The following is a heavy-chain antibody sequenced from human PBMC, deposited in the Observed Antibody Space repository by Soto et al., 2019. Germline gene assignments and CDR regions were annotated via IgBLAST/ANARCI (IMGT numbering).Heavy chain of an antibody. D-gene: IGHD3-10*01. CDR1: GFTFGDYA. J-gene: IGHJ6*02. Sequence: GGSLRLSCTASGFTFGDYAMSWFRQAPGKGLEWVGFIRSKAYGGTTEYAASLKGRFTISRDDSKSIAYLQMNSLKTEDTAVYYCTRAGITMVRGVIKHYYYGMDVWGQGTTVTV. CDR3: TRAGITMVRGVIKHYYYGMDV. CDR2: IRSKAYGGTT. V-gene: IGHV3-49*03.